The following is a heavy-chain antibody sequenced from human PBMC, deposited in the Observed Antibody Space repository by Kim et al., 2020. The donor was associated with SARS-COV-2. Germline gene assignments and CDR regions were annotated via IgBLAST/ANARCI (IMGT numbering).Heavy chain of an antibody. D-gene: IGHD1-26*01. V-gene: IGHV1-3*01. J-gene: IGHJ4*02. CDR3: ARDRGIVAPPFDY. Sequence: YSQKFQGRVTITRETSASTAYMELSSLRSEDTAVYYCARDRGIVAPPFDYWGQGTLVTVSS.